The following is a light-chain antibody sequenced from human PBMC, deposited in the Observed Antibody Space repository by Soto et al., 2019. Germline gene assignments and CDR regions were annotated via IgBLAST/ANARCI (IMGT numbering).Light chain of an antibody. CDR1: SSNIGSNG. CDR3: AAWGDSLNTWV. V-gene: IGLV1-44*01. CDR2: SDD. J-gene: IGLJ3*02. Sequence: QSLLTQPPSASGTPGQTVTISCSGSSSNIGSNGVSWYQHFPGTAPKVLIYSDDQRPSGVPDRFSGSKSGTSASLAISGLQAEDEADYFCAAWGDSLNTWVFGGGTKLTVL.